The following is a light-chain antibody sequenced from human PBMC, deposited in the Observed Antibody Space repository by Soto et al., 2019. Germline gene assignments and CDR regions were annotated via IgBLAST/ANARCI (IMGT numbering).Light chain of an antibody. Sequence: QSVLTQAPSVSGAPGQRVSISCTGSGSNIGAGYDVHWYQQLPGRAPKLLIYGNKNRPSGVPDRFSGSKSGSSASLVITGLQAEDEAEYHCQSFDNSLGGSVIFGGGTKLTVL. CDR3: QSFDNSLGGSVI. CDR1: GSNIGAGYD. J-gene: IGLJ2*01. CDR2: GNK. V-gene: IGLV1-40*01.